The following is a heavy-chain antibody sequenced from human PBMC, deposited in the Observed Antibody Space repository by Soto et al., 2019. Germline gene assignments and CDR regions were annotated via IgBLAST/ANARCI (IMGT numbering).Heavy chain of an antibody. J-gene: IGHJ4*02. V-gene: IGHV1-3*01. Sequence: ASVKVSCKASEYTFTNYDLHWVCQAPGQRLECMGWINAGNGDTEYSQKFQGRVAITGDTSASTAYMEVRSLRSEDTAVYYCARGASPLIDYWGQGTLVTVSS. CDR2: INAGNGDT. CDR1: EYTFTNYD. CDR3: ARGASPLIDY. D-gene: IGHD1-26*01.